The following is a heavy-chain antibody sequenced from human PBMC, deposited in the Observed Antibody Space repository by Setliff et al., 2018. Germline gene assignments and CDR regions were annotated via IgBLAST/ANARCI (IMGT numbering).Heavy chain of an antibody. V-gene: IGHV4-31*03. CDR1: GGSISSGGYY. CDR3: ARSFSRREKFLLDY. CDR2: IYYSGST. J-gene: IGHJ4*02. Sequence: SETLSLTCTVSGGSISSGGYYWSWIRQHPGKGLEWIGYIYYSGSTYYNPSLKSRVTISMDTSKNQFSLKVSSVTAADTAVYYCARSFSRREKFLLDYWGQGALVTVSS.